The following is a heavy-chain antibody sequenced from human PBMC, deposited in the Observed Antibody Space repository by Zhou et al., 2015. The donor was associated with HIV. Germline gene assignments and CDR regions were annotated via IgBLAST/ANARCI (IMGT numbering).Heavy chain of an antibody. CDR2: IRSKANSYAT. Sequence: EVQLVESGGGLVKPGGSLRLSCAASGLTFSHAWMSWVRQAPGKGLEWVGRIRSKANSYATAYAASVKGRFTISRDDSKNTAYLQMNSLKTEDTAVYYCTRPSVATITLDVWGQGTTVTVSS. D-gene: IGHD5-12*01. CDR3: TRPSVATITLDV. J-gene: IGHJ6*02. CDR1: GLTFSHAW. V-gene: IGHV3-73*01.